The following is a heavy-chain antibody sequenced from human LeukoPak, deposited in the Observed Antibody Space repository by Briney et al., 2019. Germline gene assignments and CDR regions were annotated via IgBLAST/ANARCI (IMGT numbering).Heavy chain of an antibody. CDR3: ARDPALYSSGTDY. V-gene: IGHV3-30-3*01. Sequence: LAGGSLRLSCAASGFTFSSYAMHWVRQAPGKGLEWVAVISYDGSNKYYADSVKGRFTISRDNSKNTLYLQMNSLRAEDTAVYYCARDPALYSSGTDYWGQGTLVTVSS. CDR2: ISYDGSNK. CDR1: GFTFSSYA. D-gene: IGHD6-19*01. J-gene: IGHJ4*02.